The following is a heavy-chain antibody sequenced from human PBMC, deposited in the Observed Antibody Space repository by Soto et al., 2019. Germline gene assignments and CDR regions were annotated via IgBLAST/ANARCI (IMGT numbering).Heavy chain of an antibody. V-gene: IGHV3-9*01. J-gene: IGHJ6*02. Sequence: GGSLRLSCAACGFTFDDYSMHWVRQAPWKGLEWVSGISWNSVSIGYADSVKGRFTISRDNAKNSLYLQMNSLRAEDTALYYFEEYAGYYYDSSGYYPGYDYYYYGMDVCGRRTTVAVCS. CDR1: GFTFDDYS. D-gene: IGHD3-22*01. CDR2: ISWNSVSI. CDR3: EEYAGYYYDSSGYYPGYDYYYYGMDV.